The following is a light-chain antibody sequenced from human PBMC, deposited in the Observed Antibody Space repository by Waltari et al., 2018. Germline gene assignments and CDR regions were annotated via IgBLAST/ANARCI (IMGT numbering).Light chain of an antibody. V-gene: IGLV2-11*01. J-gene: IGLJ2*01. CDR2: DVT. Sequence: QSALTQPRSVSGSPGQSVTISCSGSNSDVGGYNYVSWYQQHPGKAPKLSISDVTKRPSGVPDRFSGSKSGNTASLTISGLQAEDEADYYCSSYAGSSVAFGGGTKLTVL. CDR3: SSYAGSSVA. CDR1: NSDVGGYNY.